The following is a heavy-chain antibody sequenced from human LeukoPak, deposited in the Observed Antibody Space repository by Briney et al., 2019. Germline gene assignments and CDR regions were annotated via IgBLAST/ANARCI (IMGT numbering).Heavy chain of an antibody. CDR3: ARVVSSSWHYYYYMDV. CDR1: GGSISTSSYY. D-gene: IGHD6-13*01. J-gene: IGHJ6*03. Sequence: PSETLSLTCTVSGGSISTSSYYWGWVRQPPGKGLEWIGYVYYSGSTNYSPSLKSRVTISVDTSKNQFSLKLSSVTAADTAVYYCARVVSSSWHYYYYMDVWGKGTTVTVSS. V-gene: IGHV4-61*05. CDR2: VYYSGST.